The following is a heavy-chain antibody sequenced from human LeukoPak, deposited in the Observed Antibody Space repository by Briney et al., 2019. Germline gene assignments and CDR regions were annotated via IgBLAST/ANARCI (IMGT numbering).Heavy chain of an antibody. D-gene: IGHD5-18*01. CDR3: AREKRGYSYGYCLDY. CDR2: ISSSSSTI. V-gene: IGHV3-48*01. J-gene: IGHJ4*02. CDR1: GFTFSSYS. Sequence: PGGSLRLSCAASGFTFSSYSMNWVCQAPGKGLEWVSYISSSSSTIYYADSVKGRFTISRDNAKNSLYLQMNSLRAEDTAVYYCAREKRGYSYGYCLDYWGQGTLVTVSS.